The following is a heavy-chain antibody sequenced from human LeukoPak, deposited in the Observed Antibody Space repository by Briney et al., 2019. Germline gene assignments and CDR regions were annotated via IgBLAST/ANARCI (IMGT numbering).Heavy chain of an antibody. CDR1: GFTFSNYG. Sequence: PGGSLRLSCTGSGFTFSNYGMHWVHQAPGKGLEWVAVISYDGKVKYYADSVKGRFTISRGNSKNTLYLEMNSLRGEDTAVYYCAKERLTKVSHETDYWGQGTLVTVSS. V-gene: IGHV3-30*18. CDR2: ISYDGKVK. J-gene: IGHJ4*02. CDR3: AKERLTKVSHETDY. D-gene: IGHD5/OR15-5a*01.